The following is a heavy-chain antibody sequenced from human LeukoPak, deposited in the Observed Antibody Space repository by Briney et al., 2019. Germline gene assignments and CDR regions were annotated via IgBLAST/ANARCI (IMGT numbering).Heavy chain of an antibody. J-gene: IGHJ4*02. Sequence: GGSLRLSCAASGFTFSSYAMSWVRQAPGKGLEWVSDISGSGGSTYYADSVKGRFTISRDNSKNTLYLQMNSLRAEDTAVYYCAKYISSGYRYFDYWGQGTLVTVSS. V-gene: IGHV3-23*01. CDR1: GFTFSSYA. CDR3: AKYISSGYRYFDY. CDR2: ISGSGGST. D-gene: IGHD6-6*01.